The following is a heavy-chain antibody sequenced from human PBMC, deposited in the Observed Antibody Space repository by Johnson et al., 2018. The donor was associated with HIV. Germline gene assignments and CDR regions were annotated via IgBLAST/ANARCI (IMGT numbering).Heavy chain of an antibody. D-gene: IGHD5-24*01. CDR3: ARVRWQIQSVDVFDI. J-gene: IGHJ3*02. CDR2: IRTSSSTI. Sequence: QMMLVESGGGLVKPGGSLRLSCAASGFTFSDYYMSWIRQAPGKGPEWISYIRTSSSTIYYADSVKGRFTISRDNAKNSLYLQMASLRAEDTAVDYCARVRWQIQSVDVFDIWGQGTMVTVSS. CDR1: GFTFSDYY. V-gene: IGHV3-11*04.